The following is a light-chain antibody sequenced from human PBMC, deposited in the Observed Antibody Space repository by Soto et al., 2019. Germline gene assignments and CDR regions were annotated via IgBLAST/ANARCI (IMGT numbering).Light chain of an antibody. J-gene: IGKJ5*01. V-gene: IGKV1-16*01. Sequence: DIQMTQSPSSLSASVGDRVTITCRASQSISTYLNWYHQKPGKAPKLLICAASTLQSGVPSRFSGSGSGTDFTLTISCLQSEDFATYYCQQYYSYPITFGQGTRLEIK. CDR2: AAS. CDR1: QSISTY. CDR3: QQYYSYPIT.